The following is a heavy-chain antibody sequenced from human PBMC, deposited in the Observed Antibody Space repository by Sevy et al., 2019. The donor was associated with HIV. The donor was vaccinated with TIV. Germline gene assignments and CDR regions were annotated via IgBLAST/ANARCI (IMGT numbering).Heavy chain of an antibody. V-gene: IGHV4-39*01. CDR1: GGSISSSGYY. Sequence: SETLSLTCTVSGGSISSSGYYWGWVRQPPGKGLEWIGSIYYRGSTYYNPSLKSRVTISVDTSKNQFSLNLTSVTAADTAVYYCAKHPSSFYFDYWGQGTLVTVSS. CDR3: AKHPSSFYFDY. CDR2: IYYRGST. D-gene: IGHD1-26*01. J-gene: IGHJ4*02.